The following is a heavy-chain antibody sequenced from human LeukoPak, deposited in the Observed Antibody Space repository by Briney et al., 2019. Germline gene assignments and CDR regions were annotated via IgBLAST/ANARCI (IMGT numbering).Heavy chain of an antibody. D-gene: IGHD6-6*01. V-gene: IGHV1-2*02. CDR2: INPNSGGT. CDR1: GYTFTGYD. Sequence: ASVKVSCKASGYTFTGYDMHWVRQAPGQGLEWMGWINPNSGGTNYAQKFQGRVTMTRDTSISTAYMELSRLRSDDTAVYYCARDYLAARDYYYYYMDVWGKGTTVTVSS. J-gene: IGHJ6*03. CDR3: ARDYLAARDYYYYYMDV.